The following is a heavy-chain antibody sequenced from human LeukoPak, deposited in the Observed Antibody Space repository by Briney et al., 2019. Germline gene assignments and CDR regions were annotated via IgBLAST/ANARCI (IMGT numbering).Heavy chain of an antibody. Sequence: GGSLRLSCAASGFSFSSYYMSWLRQAPGKGPEWISYISGNGGDIAYADSVKGRFTISRDNAKNSLHLQMNSLRVEDTAVYHCVRHAGRAGGQWGQGALIAVSS. CDR1: GFSFSSYY. CDR3: VRHAGRAGGQ. J-gene: IGHJ4*02. D-gene: IGHD3-10*01. V-gene: IGHV3-11*01. CDR2: ISGNGGDI.